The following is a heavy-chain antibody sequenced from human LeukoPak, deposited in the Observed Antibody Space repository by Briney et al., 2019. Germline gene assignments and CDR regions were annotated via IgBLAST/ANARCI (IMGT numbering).Heavy chain of an antibody. V-gene: IGHV1-18*01. Sequence: ASVKVSCKASGYTFTGYGISWVRQAPGQGLEWMGWISAYNGNTNYAQKLQGRVTMTTDTSTSTAYMELRSLRSDDTAVYYCARGPDYDILTGYYTPWGQGTLVTVSS. D-gene: IGHD3-9*01. CDR1: GYTFTGYG. J-gene: IGHJ5*02. CDR3: ARGPDYDILTGYYTP. CDR2: ISAYNGNT.